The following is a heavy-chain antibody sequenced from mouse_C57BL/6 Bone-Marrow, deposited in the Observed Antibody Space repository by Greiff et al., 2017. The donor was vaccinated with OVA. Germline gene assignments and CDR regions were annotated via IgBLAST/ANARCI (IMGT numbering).Heavy chain of an antibody. CDR3: ARKVYYWYDGDWFAY. D-gene: IGHD2-14*01. V-gene: IGHV1-82*01. CDR2: IYPGDGDP. Sequence: QVQLKESGPELVKPGASVKISCKASGYAFSSSWMNWVKQRPGKGLEWIGRIYPGDGDPNYNGKFKGKATLTADKSSITAYMQLSSLTSEDSAVYFCARKVYYWYDGDWFAYWGQGTLVTVSA. CDR1: GYAFSSSW. J-gene: IGHJ3*01.